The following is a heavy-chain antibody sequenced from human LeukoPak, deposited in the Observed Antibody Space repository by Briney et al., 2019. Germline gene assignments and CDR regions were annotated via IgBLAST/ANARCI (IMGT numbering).Heavy chain of an antibody. J-gene: IGHJ3*02. V-gene: IGHV3-23*01. D-gene: IGHD1-26*01. CDR1: GFTFSTYA. Sequence: GGSLRLSCAASGFTFSTYAMRWVRQAPGKGLEWVSAISGSGGSTYYADSVKGRFTISRDNSKNTLYLQMNSLRAEDTAVYYCAKDDRYSGSGIWGQGTMVTVSS. CDR2: ISGSGGST. CDR3: AKDDRYSGSGI.